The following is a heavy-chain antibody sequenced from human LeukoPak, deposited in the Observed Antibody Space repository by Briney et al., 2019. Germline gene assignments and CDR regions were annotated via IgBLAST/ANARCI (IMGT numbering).Heavy chain of an antibody. CDR3: AHKEYYALGSLGDSFDY. J-gene: IGHJ4*02. Sequence: SGPTLVNPTQTLTLTCTFSGFSLSTSGVGVGWIRQPPGKALEWLAVIYWDDDKRHSPSLKSRLTITKDTSKNQVVLTMPNMDPVDTATYYCAHKEYYALGSLGDSFDYWGQGTLVTASS. CDR2: IYWDDDK. D-gene: IGHD3-10*01. V-gene: IGHV2-5*02. CDR1: GFSLSTSGVG.